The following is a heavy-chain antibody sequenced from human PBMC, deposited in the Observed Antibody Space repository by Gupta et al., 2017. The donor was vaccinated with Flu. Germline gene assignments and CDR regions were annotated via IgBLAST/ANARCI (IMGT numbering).Heavy chain of an antibody. CDR3: ARDERIAAAGTAFPLDYYGMDV. D-gene: IGHD6-13*01. J-gene: IGHJ6*02. CDR2: IIPIFGTA. V-gene: IGHV1-69*01. Sequence: QVQLVQSAAEVKKPRSSVKVSCKASGCTFSSFANRRVRQAPGQRFAWMGGIIPIFGTANYAQKCQGRVTITADESTSTAYMELSSLRSEDTAVYYCARDERIAAAGTAFPLDYYGMDVWGQGTTVTVSS. CDR1: GCTFSSFA.